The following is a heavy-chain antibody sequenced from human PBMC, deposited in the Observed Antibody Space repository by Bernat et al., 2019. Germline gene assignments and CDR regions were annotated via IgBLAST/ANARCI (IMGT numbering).Heavy chain of an antibody. D-gene: IGHD3-10*01. V-gene: IGHV3-23*04. J-gene: IGHJ4*02. CDR1: GFIFRLYA. CDR2: ISGSGGNT. CDR3: ARGAPYYGSGTTTERAKKFDY. Sequence: EVQLVESGGGLVQPGESLRLSCAASGFIFRLYAMTWVRQAPGKGLEWVSSISGSGGNTYYADSVKGRFTISRDNSKNTLSLQMNSLRAEDTAVYYCARGAPYYGSGTTTERAKKFDYWGQGTLVTVSS.